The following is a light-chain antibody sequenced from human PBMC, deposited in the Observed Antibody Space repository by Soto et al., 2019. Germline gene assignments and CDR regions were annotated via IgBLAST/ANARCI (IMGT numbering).Light chain of an antibody. CDR2: GAS. Sequence: EIVLSLSPGTMSSSPGERASLSCRASQSVSSSFLAWYQQKPGQAPRLLIYGASSRATGIPDRFSGSGSGTDFTLTISRLEPEDFAVYYCQQYGSSITFGQGTRLEIK. J-gene: IGKJ5*01. CDR3: QQYGSSIT. CDR1: QSVSSSF. V-gene: IGKV3-20*01.